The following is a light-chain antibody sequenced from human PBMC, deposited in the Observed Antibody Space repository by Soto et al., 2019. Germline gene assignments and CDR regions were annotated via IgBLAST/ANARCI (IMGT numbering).Light chain of an antibody. CDR2: WAS. CDR3: QQYYSPPVT. V-gene: IGKV4-1*01. Sequence: DIVMTQSPDSLAVSLGERATINCKSSQSVLYSSNNKNYLAWYQQKPGQPPKLLIYWASTRQFGVPDRFSGSASWTDFTLIISSLQAEDVGIYYCQQYYSPPVTFGGGTKVEIK. CDR1: QSVLYSSNNKNY. J-gene: IGKJ4*01.